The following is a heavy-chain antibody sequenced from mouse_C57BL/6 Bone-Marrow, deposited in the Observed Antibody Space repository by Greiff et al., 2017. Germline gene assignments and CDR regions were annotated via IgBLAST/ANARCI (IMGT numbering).Heavy chain of an antibody. Sequence: DVKLVESGGGLVKPGGSLKLSCAASGFTFSSYAMSWVRQTPEKRLEWVATISDGGSYTYYPDNVKGRFTISRDNAKNNLYLQMSHLKSEDTAMYYCARDYGSSYVEFAYWGQGTLVTVSA. CDR3: ARDYGSSYVEFAY. CDR1: GFTFSSYA. V-gene: IGHV5-4*01. CDR2: ISDGGSYT. J-gene: IGHJ3*01. D-gene: IGHD1-1*01.